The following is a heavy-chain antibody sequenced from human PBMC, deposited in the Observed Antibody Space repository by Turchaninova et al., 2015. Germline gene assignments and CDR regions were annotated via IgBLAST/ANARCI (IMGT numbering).Heavy chain of an antibody. CDR3: AGVRIAVAGGYYFDY. D-gene: IGHD6-19*01. Sequence: QVHLVQSGAEVKKPGASVKVSCKTSGYTFTSYGFSWVRQAPGQGLEGMGWISRDYDNTTYAQQPQCRVHMAQPHSTSTAESEVGSLRADDTAGYYCAGVRIAVAGGYYFDYWGQGTLVTVSS. V-gene: IGHV1-18*04. CDR1: GYTFTSYG. J-gene: IGHJ4*02. CDR2: ISRDYDNT.